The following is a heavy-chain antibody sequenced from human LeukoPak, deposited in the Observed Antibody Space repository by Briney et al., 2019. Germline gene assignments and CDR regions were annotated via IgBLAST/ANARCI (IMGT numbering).Heavy chain of an antibody. CDR2: INWNGGST. D-gene: IGHD1-26*01. V-gene: IGHV3-20*01. CDR3: ARDESLGDAFDI. Sequence: PGGSLRLSCAASRFTFDDYGMSWVRQAPGKGLEWVSGINWNGGSTGYADSVKGRFTISRDNAKNSLYLQMNSLRVEDTALYQCARDESLGDAFDIWGQGTMVTVSS. J-gene: IGHJ3*02. CDR1: RFTFDDYG.